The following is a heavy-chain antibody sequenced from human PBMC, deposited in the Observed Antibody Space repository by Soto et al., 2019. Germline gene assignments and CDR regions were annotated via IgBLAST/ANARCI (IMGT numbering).Heavy chain of an antibody. Sequence: SVKVSCKASGGTFSSYAISWVRQAPGQGLEWMGRIIPIFGTANYAQKFQGRVTITADESTSTAYMELSSLRSEDTAVYYCAREVDYGDYYFDYSGQGTLVTVSS. J-gene: IGHJ4*02. V-gene: IGHV1-69*13. CDR3: AREVDYGDYYFDY. D-gene: IGHD4-17*01. CDR2: IIPIFGTA. CDR1: GGTFSSYA.